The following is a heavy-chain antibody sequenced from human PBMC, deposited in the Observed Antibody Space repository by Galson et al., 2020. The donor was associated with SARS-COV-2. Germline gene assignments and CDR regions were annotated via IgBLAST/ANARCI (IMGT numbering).Heavy chain of an antibody. J-gene: IGHJ6*02. CDR1: GGSISSSNYY. CDR2: IYYSGST. V-gene: IGHV4-39*07. Sequence: SETLSLTCTVSGGSISSSNYYWGWIRQPPGKGLEWIGSIYYSGSTYYNPSLKSRVTISVDTSKNQFSLKLSSVTAADTAVYYCARDPSASITIFGVVHRYGMDVWGQGTTVTVSS. CDR3: ARDPSASITIFGVVHRYGMDV. D-gene: IGHD3-3*01.